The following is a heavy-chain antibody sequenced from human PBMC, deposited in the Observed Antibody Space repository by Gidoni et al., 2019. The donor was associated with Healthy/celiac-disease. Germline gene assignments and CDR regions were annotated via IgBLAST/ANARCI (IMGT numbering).Heavy chain of an antibody. J-gene: IGHJ5*02. CDR2: ST. CDR3: ARHRAAAGDYHWFDP. Sequence: STYYNPSLKSRVTISVDTSKNQFSLKLSSVTAADTAVYYCARHRAAAGDYHWFDPWGQGTLVTVSS. V-gene: IGHV4-39*01. D-gene: IGHD6-13*01.